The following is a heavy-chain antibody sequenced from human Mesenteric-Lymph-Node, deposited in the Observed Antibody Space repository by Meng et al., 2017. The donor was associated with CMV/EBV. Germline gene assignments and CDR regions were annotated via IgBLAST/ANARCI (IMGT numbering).Heavy chain of an antibody. V-gene: IGHV3-7*01. CDR1: GFTFSSYW. CDR3: ARGSYCTNGVCPDTRYNYGMDV. D-gene: IGHD2-8*01. Sequence: GGSLRLSCAASGFTFSSYWMSWVRQAPGKGLEWVANIKQDGSEKYYVDSVKGRFTISRDKAKNSLYLQMNSLRAEDTAVYYCARGSYCTNGVCPDTRYNYGMDVWGQGTTVTVSS. CDR2: IKQDGSEK. J-gene: IGHJ6*02.